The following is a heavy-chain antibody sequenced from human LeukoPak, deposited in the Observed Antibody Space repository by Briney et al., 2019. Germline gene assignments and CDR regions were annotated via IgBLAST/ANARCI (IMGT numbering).Heavy chain of an antibody. CDR1: GGSISSYY. D-gene: IGHD6-6*01. V-gene: IGHV4-4*07. CDR3: ARHSSSSLNSWFDP. CDR2: IYTSGST. Sequence: SETLSLTCTVSGGSISSYYWSWIRQPAGKGLEWIGRIYTSGSTNYNPSLKSRVTMSVDTSKNQFSLKLSSGTAADTAMYYCARHSSSSLNSWFDPWGQGTLVTVSS. J-gene: IGHJ5*02.